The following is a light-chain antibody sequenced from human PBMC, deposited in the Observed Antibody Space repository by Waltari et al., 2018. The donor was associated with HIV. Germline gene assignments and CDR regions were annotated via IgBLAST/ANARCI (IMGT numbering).Light chain of an antibody. J-gene: IGKJ4*01. CDR1: QSVGDY. Sequence: EIVLTQSPGTLSLSPGERATLSCSASQSVGDYLTWYQQKPGQAPRLLIYDASNRATGIPVRFSGSGSRTDFTLTISSLEPEDFAVYYCQQRANWPSLTFGGGTKVEI. CDR3: QQRANWPSLT. CDR2: DAS. V-gene: IGKV3-11*01.